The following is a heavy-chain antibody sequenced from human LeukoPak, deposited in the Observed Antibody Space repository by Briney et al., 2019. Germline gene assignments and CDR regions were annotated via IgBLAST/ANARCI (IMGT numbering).Heavy chain of an antibody. CDR1: GGSISSYY. D-gene: IGHD5-18*01. CDR3: ARVGSYGQYYFDY. J-gene: IGHJ4*02. CDR2: IYYSGST. V-gene: IGHV4-59*01. Sequence: PSETLSLTCTVSGGSISSYYWSWIRQPPGKGLEWIGYIYYSGSTNYSPSLKSRVTISVDTSKNQFSLKLSSVTAADTAVYYCARVGSYGQYYFDYWGQGTLVTVSS.